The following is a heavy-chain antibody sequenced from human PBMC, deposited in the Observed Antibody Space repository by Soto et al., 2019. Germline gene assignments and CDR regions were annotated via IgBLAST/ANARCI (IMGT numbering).Heavy chain of an antibody. CDR1: GFTFSSYA. Sequence: DVQLLESGGGLVQPGGSLRLSCAASGFTFSSYAMGWVRQGPGKGLEWVAGVSIGGSTHYADAVRGRFTSSRKNSKNSLSLQMNSLTAEDTAVYFCAKRRGAGGHFDYCGQGALVTVSS. V-gene: IGHV3-23*01. J-gene: IGHJ4*02. D-gene: IGHD2-15*01. CDR3: AKRRGAGGHFDY. CDR2: VSIGGST.